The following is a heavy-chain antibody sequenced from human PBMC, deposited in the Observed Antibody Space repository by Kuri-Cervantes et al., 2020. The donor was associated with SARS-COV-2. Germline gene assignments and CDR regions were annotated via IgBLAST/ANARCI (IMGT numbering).Heavy chain of an antibody. CDR1: GFTFSSYE. CDR3: ARRMGDAFDI. CDR2: ISSSGSTI. D-gene: IGHD3-16*01. J-gene: IGHJ3*02. V-gene: IGHV3-48*03. Sequence: GGSLSLTCAASGFTFSSYEMNWVRQAPGKGLEWVSYISSSGSTIYYADSVKGRFTISRDNAKNSLCLQMNSLRAEDTAVYYCARRMGDAFDIWGQGTMVTVSS.